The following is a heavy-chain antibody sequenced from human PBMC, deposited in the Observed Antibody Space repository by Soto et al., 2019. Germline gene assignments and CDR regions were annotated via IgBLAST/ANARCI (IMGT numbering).Heavy chain of an antibody. CDR3: ARGSFSSSSSWFDP. J-gene: IGHJ5*02. V-gene: IGHV4-31*02. CDR1: GGSISSGVYY. CDR2: IYYSGRT. D-gene: IGHD6-6*01. Sequence: PSETLSLTWTVSGGSISSGVYYWIWVRQHPGKGLEWIGYIYYSGRTYYNPSLHSRVSIAVDTTENQFSLKLTSVTAADTSVYYCARGSFSSSSSWFDPWGRGTLVTVSS.